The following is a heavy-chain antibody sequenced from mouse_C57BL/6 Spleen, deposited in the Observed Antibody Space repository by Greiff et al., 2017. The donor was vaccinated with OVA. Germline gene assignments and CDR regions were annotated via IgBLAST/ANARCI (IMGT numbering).Heavy chain of an antibody. D-gene: IGHD2-1*01. CDR3: ARVGYGNYGAWFAY. CDR1: GYTFTSYW. Sequence: QVQLKQPGAELVRPGSSVKLSCKASGYTFTSYWMHWVKQRPIQGLEWIGNIDPSDSETHYNQKFKDKATLTVDKSSSTAYMQLSSLTSEDSAVYYCARVGYGNYGAWFAYWGQGTLVTVSA. V-gene: IGHV1-52*01. CDR2: IDPSDSET. J-gene: IGHJ3*01.